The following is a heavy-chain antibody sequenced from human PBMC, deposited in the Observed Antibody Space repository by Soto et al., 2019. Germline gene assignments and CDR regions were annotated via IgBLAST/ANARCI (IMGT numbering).Heavy chain of an antibody. D-gene: IGHD3-3*01. J-gene: IGHJ5*02. V-gene: IGHV4-59*01. CDR1: GGSISSYY. Sequence: PSETLSLTCTVSGGSISSYYWSWIRQPPGKGLEWIGYIYYSGSTNYNPSLKSRVTISVDTSKNQFSLKLSSVTAADTAVYYCARVLDGAIFGVVKNWFDPWGQGTLVTVSS. CDR2: IYYSGST. CDR3: ARVLDGAIFGVVKNWFDP.